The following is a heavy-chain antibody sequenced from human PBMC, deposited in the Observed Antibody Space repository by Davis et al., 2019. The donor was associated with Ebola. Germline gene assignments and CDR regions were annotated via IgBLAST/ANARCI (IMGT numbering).Heavy chain of an antibody. CDR3: ARERFGVTYYYMDV. CDR2: IIPIFGTA. V-gene: IGHV1-69*05. J-gene: IGHJ6*03. Sequence: SVKVSCKASGGTFSSYAISWVRQAPGQGLEWMGGIIPIFGTANYAQKFQGRVTITRDTSASTAYMELSSLRSEDTAVYYCARERFGVTYYYMDVWGKGTTVTVSS. CDR1: GGTFSSYA. D-gene: IGHD3-10*01.